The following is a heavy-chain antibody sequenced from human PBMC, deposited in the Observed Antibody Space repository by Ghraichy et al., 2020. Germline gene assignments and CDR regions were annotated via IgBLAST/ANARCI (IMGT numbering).Heavy chain of an antibody. CDR2: ISSGSTFI. CDR3: GGTGTSWFLPRVDY. V-gene: IGHV3-21*01. CDR1: GFPFKTYS. D-gene: IGHD6-13*01. Sequence: GGSLRLSCAASGFPFKTYSLSWVRQAPGKGLEWVSSISSGSTFIYYADSVKGRFTISRDEARNSLYLQMTSLRDEDEAVYYCGGTGTSWFLPRVDYWGQGTLVSVSS. J-gene: IGHJ4*02.